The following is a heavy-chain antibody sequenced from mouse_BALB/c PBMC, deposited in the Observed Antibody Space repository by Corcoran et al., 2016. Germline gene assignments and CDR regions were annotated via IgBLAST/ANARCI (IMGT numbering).Heavy chain of an antibody. CDR3: ARGWYDSSGYYSPFDY. V-gene: IGHV3S1*01. D-gene: IGHD1-1*01. CDR2: INHSGST. CDR1: GGSFSGYY. J-gene: IGHJ2*03. Sequence: VQLQQWGAGLLKPSETLSLTCAVYGGSFSGYYWSWIRQPPGKGLEWIWEINHSGSTNYNPSLKGRVNISVDTSKNQFSLKLSSVTAADTAVYYCARGWYDSSGYYSPFDYWGQGTRVTVAS.